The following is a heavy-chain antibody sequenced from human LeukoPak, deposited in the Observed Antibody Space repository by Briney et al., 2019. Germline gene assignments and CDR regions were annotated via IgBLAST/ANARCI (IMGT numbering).Heavy chain of an antibody. D-gene: IGHD3-16*01. V-gene: IGHV4-39*07. Sequence: SETLSLTCTVSGGSISSSSYYWGWIRQPPGKGLEWIGSIYYSGSTYYNPSLKSRVTISVDTSENQFSLKLSSVTAADTAVYYCARDQSITFGGAGDAFDIWGQGTMVTVSS. CDR2: IYYSGST. CDR3: ARDQSITFGGAGDAFDI. J-gene: IGHJ3*02. CDR1: GGSISSSSYY.